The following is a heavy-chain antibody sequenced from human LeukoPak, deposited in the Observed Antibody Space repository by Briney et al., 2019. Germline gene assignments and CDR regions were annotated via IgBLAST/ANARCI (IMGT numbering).Heavy chain of an antibody. CDR2: IYSGGNT. V-gene: IGHV3-53*01. CDR1: GFTVSSNY. J-gene: IGHJ4*02. D-gene: IGHD5-18*01. Sequence: GSLRLSCAASGFTVSSNYMNWVRQAPGKGLEWVSVIYSGGNTYYADSVKGRFTISRDNSKNTVYLQMNSLRAEDTAVYYCATKRGYSYGQDYWGQGTLVTVSS. CDR3: ATKRGYSYGQDY.